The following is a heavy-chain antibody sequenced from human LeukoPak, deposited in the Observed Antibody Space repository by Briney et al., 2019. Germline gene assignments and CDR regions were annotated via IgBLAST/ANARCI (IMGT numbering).Heavy chain of an antibody. CDR2: IRGSGGGS. CDR1: GFTFSSYA. V-gene: IGHV3-23*01. D-gene: IGHD6-19*01. CDR3: AKDDGSGWYKIDY. Sequence: GSLRLSCAASGFTFSSYAMNWVRQAPGKGLEWVSVIRGSGGGSYYGDSVKGRFTISRDNSKNTLYLQMNSLRAEDTAVYYCAKDDGSGWYKIDYRGQGTLVTVSS. J-gene: IGHJ4*02.